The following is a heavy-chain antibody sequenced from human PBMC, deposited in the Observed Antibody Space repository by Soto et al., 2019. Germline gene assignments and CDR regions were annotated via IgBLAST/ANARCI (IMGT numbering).Heavy chain of an antibody. J-gene: IGHJ4*02. CDR3: ARDAAYYDILTGYQPARHFDY. CDR2: IYHSGST. Sequence: SETLSLTCAVSGGSISSSNWWSWVRQPPGKGLEWIGEIYHSGSTNYNPSLKSRVTISVDKSKNQFSLKLSSVTAADTAVYYCARDAAYYDILTGYQPARHFDYWGQGTLVTVSS. CDR1: GGSISSSNW. V-gene: IGHV4-4*02. D-gene: IGHD3-9*01.